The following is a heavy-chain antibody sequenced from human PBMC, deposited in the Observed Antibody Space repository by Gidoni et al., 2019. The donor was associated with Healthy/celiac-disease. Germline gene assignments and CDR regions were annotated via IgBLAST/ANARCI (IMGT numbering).Heavy chain of an antibody. CDR2: IIPIRGIA. CDR1: GGTFSSYA. V-gene: IGHV1-69*04. Sequence: QVQLVQSGAEVKKPGSSVKVSCTASGGTFSSYAISWVRPAPGQGLEWMGRIIPIRGIANYAQKVQVRVTITADKSTSTAYMELSSLRSEDTAVYYCARVNSGSYSALDAFDIGGKGTMVTVSS. J-gene: IGHJ3*02. D-gene: IGHD1-26*01. CDR3: ARVNSGSYSALDAFDI.